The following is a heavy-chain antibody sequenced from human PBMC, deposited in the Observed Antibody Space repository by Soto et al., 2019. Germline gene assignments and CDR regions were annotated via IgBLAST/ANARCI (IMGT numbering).Heavy chain of an antibody. V-gene: IGHV3-30-3*01. CDR3: ARSAPVAGCSIYAGCSRAFDI. Sequence: GGSLRLSCAASGFTFSSYAMHWVRQAPGKGLEWVAVISYDGSNKYYADSVKGRFTISKDNSKNTLYLQMNSLRAEDTAVYYCARSAPVAGCSIYAGCSRAFDIWGQGTMVTVSS. D-gene: IGHD6-19*01. CDR2: ISYDGSNK. J-gene: IGHJ3*02. CDR1: GFTFSSYA.